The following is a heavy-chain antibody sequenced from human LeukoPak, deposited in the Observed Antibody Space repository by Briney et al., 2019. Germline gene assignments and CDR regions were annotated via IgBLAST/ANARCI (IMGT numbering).Heavy chain of an antibody. CDR1: GFTFDDYA. V-gene: IGHV3-9*03. CDR2: ISWNSGSI. D-gene: IGHD1-26*01. CDR3: AKALVGATMAFDI. J-gene: IGHJ3*02. Sequence: QPGRSLRLSCAASGFTFDDYAMHWVRQAPGKGLEWVPGISWNSGSIGYADSVKGRFTISRDNAKNSLYLQMNSLRAEDMALYYCAKALVGATMAFDIWGQGTMVTVSS.